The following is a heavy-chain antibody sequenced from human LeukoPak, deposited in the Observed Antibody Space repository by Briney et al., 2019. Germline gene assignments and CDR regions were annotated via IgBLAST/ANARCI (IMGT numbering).Heavy chain of an antibody. J-gene: IGHJ3*02. D-gene: IGHD1-26*01. CDR1: GGSISSYY. CDR2: ICNSGST. CDR3: ARETRLHSGSYSNDAFDI. Sequence: SETLSLTCTVSGGSISSYYWSWIRQPPGKGLEWIGYICNSGSTDYNPSLKSRVTISLDTSKNQFSLRLSSVTAADTAVYYCARETRLHSGSYSNDAFDIWGQGTMVTVSS. V-gene: IGHV4-59*01.